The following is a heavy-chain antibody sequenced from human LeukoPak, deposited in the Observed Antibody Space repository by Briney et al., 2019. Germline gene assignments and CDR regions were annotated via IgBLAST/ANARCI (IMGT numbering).Heavy chain of an antibody. CDR1: GFTFSSYG. D-gene: IGHD6-13*01. CDR2: IRYDGSNK. J-gene: IGHJ4*02. Sequence: GGSLRLSCAASGFTFSSYGMHWVRQAPGKGLEWVAFIRYDGSNKYYADSVKGRFTISRDNSKNTLYLQMNSLRAEDTAVYYCAKDIIGYSSSSELGFGYWVLGTMVSV. CDR3: AKDIIGYSSSSELGFGY. V-gene: IGHV3-30*02.